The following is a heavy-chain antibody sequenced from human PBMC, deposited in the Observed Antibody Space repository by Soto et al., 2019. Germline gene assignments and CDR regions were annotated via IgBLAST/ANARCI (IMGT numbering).Heavy chain of an antibody. CDR1: GGTFSSYA. Sequence: SVKVSCKASGGTFSSYAISWVRQAPGQGLEWIGIINPSRGSATYGPIFQGRVSLTTDMPTSTVYMELSSLRSEDTAIYYCARPLIGNTIDLWGQGTSVTVSS. J-gene: IGHJ3*01. V-gene: IGHV1-69*04. CDR3: ARPLIGNTIDL. D-gene: IGHD1-7*01. CDR2: INPSRGSA.